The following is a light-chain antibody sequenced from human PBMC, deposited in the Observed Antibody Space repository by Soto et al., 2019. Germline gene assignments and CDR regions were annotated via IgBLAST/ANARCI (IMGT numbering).Light chain of an antibody. CDR1: SSDVGAYNF. CDR2: NVY. V-gene: IGLV2-14*03. Sequence: QSVLTQPAPASGSPGQSITISCTGTSSDVGAYNFVSWHQQHPGKAPKLMIYNVYDRPSGISYRFSGSKSGNTASLTISGLQGEDEADYYCSAYTVSRTYVFGTGTKVTVL. J-gene: IGLJ1*01. CDR3: SAYTVSRTYV.